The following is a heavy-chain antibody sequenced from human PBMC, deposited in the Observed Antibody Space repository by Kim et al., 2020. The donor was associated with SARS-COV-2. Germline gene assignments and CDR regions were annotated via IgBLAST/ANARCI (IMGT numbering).Heavy chain of an antibody. CDR3: ATAVAGLWYFDY. J-gene: IGHJ4*02. Sequence: GGSLRLSCAASGFSFSTYGINWVRQAPGKGLEWVSYISITGNPIYYADSVKGRFTISRDNARNSLYLQMNSLRDEDTAVYYCATAVAGLWYFDYWGQGTLVTVSS. V-gene: IGHV3-48*02. CDR1: GFSFSTYG. D-gene: IGHD6-19*01. CDR2: ISITGNPI.